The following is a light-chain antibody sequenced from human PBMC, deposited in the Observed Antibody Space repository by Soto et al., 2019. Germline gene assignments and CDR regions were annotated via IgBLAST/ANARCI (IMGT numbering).Light chain of an antibody. CDR1: QSVASW. Sequence: DIQMTQSPSTLSASVGDRVTITCRASQSVASWLAWYQQKPGKAPKLLIFRASSLESGVPSRFSGSGSGTEFTLTLSGLQPDDFATYYCQQYHSSPWTFGQGTKVDI. CDR3: QQYHSSPWT. CDR2: RAS. J-gene: IGKJ1*01. V-gene: IGKV1-5*01.